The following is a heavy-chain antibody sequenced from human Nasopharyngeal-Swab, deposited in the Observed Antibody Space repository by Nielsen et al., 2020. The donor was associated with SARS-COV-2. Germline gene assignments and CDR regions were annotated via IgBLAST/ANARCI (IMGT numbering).Heavy chain of an antibody. V-gene: IGHV3-74*01. CDR3: ARETAVAGDYYCDY. Sequence: GESLKISCAASGSTLSSYWMHWVRQAPGKGLVWVSRINRDGSSTSYADSVKGRFTISRENAKNTLYLQMNSLRVEDTAVYYCARETAVAGDYYCDYWGQGTLVAVSS. CDR2: INRDGSST. D-gene: IGHD6-19*01. J-gene: IGHJ4*02. CDR1: GSTLSSYW.